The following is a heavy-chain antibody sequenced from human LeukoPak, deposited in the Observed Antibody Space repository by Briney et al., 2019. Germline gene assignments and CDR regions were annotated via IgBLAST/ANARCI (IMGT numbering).Heavy chain of an antibody. CDR1: GGSVSTYF. J-gene: IGHJ4*02. V-gene: IGHV4-4*09. D-gene: IGHD2-21*01. CDR2: VYNSGST. Sequence: PSETLSLTCIVSGGSVSTYFWSWIRQPPGKALGWIGYVYNSGSTGYNPSLQSRVTISLDTSKNEVSLRLSSVTAADTAVYYCARSTYDYASSGYSSHCDYWGQGTLVAVSS. CDR3: ARSTYDYASSGYSSHCDY.